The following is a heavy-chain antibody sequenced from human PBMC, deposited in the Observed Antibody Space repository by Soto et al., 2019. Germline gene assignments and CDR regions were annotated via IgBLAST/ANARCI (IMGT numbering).Heavy chain of an antibody. CDR1: GFTFSSYA. CDR2: ISYDGSNK. J-gene: IGHJ6*02. Sequence: GSLSLSCAASGFTFSSYAMHWVRQAPGKGLEWVAVISYDGSNKYYADSVKGRFTISRDNSKNTLYLQMNSLRAEDTAVYYCARALGKGSSWYLYYCYGMDVWGQGTTVTVSS. CDR3: ARALGKGSSWYLYYCYGMDV. V-gene: IGHV3-30-3*01. D-gene: IGHD6-13*01.